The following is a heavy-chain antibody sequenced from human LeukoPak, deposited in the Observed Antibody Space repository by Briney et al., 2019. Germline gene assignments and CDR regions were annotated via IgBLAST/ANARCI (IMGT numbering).Heavy chain of an antibody. CDR2: INPSGGST. CDR1: GYTFTSYY. D-gene: IGHD1-26*01. V-gene: IGHV1-46*01. CDR3: ARDSAQVGATTWGDAFDI. J-gene: IGHJ3*02. Sequence: ASVKVSCKASGYTFTSYYMHWVRQAPGQGLEWMGIINPSGGSTSYAQKFQGRVTMTRDTSTSTVYMELSSLRSEDTAVYYCARDSAQVGATTWGDAFDIWGQGTMVTVSS.